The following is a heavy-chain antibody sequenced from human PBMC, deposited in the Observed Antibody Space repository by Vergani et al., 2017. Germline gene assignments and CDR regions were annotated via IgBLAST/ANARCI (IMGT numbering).Heavy chain of an antibody. D-gene: IGHD2-15*01. V-gene: IGHV3-49*03. J-gene: IGHJ3*02. CDR2: IRSKAYGGTT. CDR3: TTLVVVAATLAFDI. CDR1: GFTFGDYA. Sequence: EVQLVESGGGLVQPGRSLRLSCTASGFTFGDYAMSWFRQAPGKGLEWVGFIRSKAYGGTTEYAASVKGRFTISRDDSKSIAYLQMNSLKTEDTAVYYCTTLVVVAATLAFDIWGQGTMVTVSS.